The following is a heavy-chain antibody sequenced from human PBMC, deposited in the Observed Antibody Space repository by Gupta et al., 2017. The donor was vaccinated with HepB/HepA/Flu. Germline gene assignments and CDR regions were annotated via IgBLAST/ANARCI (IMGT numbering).Heavy chain of an antibody. CDR3: AKSALGIRYYFDY. Sequence: EVQILESGGGLVQPGGSLRLSCAVSGFTFRTYAMTWVRQAPGKGLEWVSGISNGGGSAYHADSVKGRFVISRDNSKNTLYLQLNSLRAEDTAVYYCAKSALGIRYYFDYWGQGTLVTVSS. CDR2: ISNGGGSA. V-gene: IGHV3-23*01. D-gene: IGHD3-16*01. CDR1: GFTFRTYA. J-gene: IGHJ4*02.